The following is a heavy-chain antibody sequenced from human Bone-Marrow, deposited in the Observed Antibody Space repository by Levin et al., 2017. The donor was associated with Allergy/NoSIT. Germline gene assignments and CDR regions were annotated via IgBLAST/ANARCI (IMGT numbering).Heavy chain of an antibody. D-gene: IGHD3-22*01. Sequence: AGGSLRLSCAASGFSFTNHYMNWIRQAPGKGLEWLSDISGTGYTVSYADSVKGRFTTSRDNAKNSLYLQMDSLGAEDTAVYYCARDMNYYDSSGHHFFYAYDIWGQGTLVTVSS. J-gene: IGHJ3*02. V-gene: IGHV3-11*01. CDR3: ARDMNYYDSSGHHFFYAYDI. CDR1: GFSFTNHY. CDR2: ISGTGYTV.